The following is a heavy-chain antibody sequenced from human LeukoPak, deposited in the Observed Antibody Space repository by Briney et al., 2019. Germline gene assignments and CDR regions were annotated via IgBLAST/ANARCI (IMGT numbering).Heavy chain of an antibody. V-gene: IGHV3-9*01. CDR1: GLTFDVYA. J-gene: IGHJ3*02. D-gene: IGHD1-26*01. CDR3: ATDLGWELPSNDAFDI. Sequence: PGGSWSSSFEASGLTFDVYAMHGVRQAQGRGLGWVSVFGGNSGSIGYADSVKGRFTISRDNAKNSLSLQMNSLRAEDTALYYCATDLGWELPSNDAFDIWGQGTMVTVSS. CDR2: FGGNSGSI.